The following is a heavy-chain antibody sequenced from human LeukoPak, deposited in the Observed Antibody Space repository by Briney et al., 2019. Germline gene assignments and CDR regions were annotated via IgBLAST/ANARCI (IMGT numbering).Heavy chain of an antibody. CDR1: GGTFSSYA. CDR2: IIPTFVTA. V-gene: IGHV1-69*01. CDR3: ARGVGATGGYFDY. D-gene: IGHD1-26*01. Sequence: SVKVSCKASGGTFSSYAISWVRQAPGQGLEWMGGIIPTFVTANYAQKFQGRVTITADESTSTAYMELSSLRSEDTAVYYCARGVGATGGYFDYWGQGTLVTVSS. J-gene: IGHJ4*02.